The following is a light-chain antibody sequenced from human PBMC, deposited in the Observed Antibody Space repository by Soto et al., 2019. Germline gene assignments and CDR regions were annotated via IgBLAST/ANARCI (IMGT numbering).Light chain of an antibody. CDR3: QQRYHWPNT. V-gene: IGKV3-11*01. CDR1: QSVGTY. CDR2: DAS. J-gene: IGKJ2*01. Sequence: EIVLTQSPATLYLSPGERATLSCRTSQSVGTYLAWYQHNPGQAPRLLIYDASNRATGIPARFSGSGSGTDFTLTISSPEPEDFAVYYCQQRYHWPNTFGQGTKLELK.